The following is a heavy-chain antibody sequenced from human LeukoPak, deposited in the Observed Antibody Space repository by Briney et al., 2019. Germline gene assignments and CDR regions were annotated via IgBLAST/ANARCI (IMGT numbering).Heavy chain of an antibody. V-gene: IGHV3-30*02. CDR1: GFIFSDYG. CDR3: AKHYYGSGSQKYYFDY. Sequence: EGSLRLSCAASGFIFSDYGMHWVRQAPGKGLEWVTMVRNDGGDKYYADSVRGRFTISRDNSKNTLYLQMNSLRPEDTAVYYCAKHYYGSGSQKYYFDYWGQGTLVTVSS. D-gene: IGHD3-10*01. CDR2: VRNDGGDK. J-gene: IGHJ4*02.